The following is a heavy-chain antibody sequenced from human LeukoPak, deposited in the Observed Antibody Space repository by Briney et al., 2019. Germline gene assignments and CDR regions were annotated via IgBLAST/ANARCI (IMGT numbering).Heavy chain of an antibody. CDR3: ARGDGGSYYYWYFDL. V-gene: IGHV3-64*02. CDR1: GFTFSTYA. Sequence: GRSLRLSCAASGFTFSTYAMHWVRQAPGKGLEYVSAISSNGGSTFYADSVKGRFTISRDNSKNTLYLQMDSLRVEDMAVYYCARGDGGSYYYWYFDLWGRGTLVTVSS. CDR2: ISSNGGST. D-gene: IGHD1-26*01. J-gene: IGHJ2*01.